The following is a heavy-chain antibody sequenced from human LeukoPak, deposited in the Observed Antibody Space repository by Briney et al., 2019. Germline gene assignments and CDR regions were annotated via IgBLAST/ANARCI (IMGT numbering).Heavy chain of an antibody. J-gene: IGHJ4*02. Sequence: GGSLRPSCAASGFTFSSYAMSWVRQAPGKGLEWVSSLSGSGGSPNYANSVKGRFTISRDNSKNTLYLQMNSLRAEDTAVYYCANALGGGNTWYYFDCRGQGTLVTVSS. CDR2: LSGSGGSP. CDR1: GFTFSSYA. V-gene: IGHV3-23*01. CDR3: ANALGGGNTWYYFDC. D-gene: IGHD6-13*01.